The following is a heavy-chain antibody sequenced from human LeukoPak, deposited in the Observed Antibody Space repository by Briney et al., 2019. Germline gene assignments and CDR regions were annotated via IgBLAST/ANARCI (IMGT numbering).Heavy chain of an antibody. D-gene: IGHD3-22*01. Sequence: PGGSLRLSCAASGFTFSSYSMNWVRQAPGKGLEWVSSIISSSRNIYYADSVKGRFTISRDNAKNSLYLQMNSLRAEDTAVYYCARDPIPYYYDSSGYYYGVWFDPWGQGTLVT. CDR1: GFTFSSYS. CDR2: IISSSRNI. J-gene: IGHJ5*02. CDR3: ARDPIPYYYDSSGYYYGVWFDP. V-gene: IGHV3-21*01.